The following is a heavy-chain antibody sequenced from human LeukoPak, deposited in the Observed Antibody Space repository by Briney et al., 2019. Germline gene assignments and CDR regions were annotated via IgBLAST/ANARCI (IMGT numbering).Heavy chain of an antibody. J-gene: IGHJ2*01. D-gene: IGHD6-19*01. CDR2: ISSSSSYT. CDR1: GFTFSNYS. Sequence: PGGSLRLSCAASGFTFSNYSMNWVRQAPGKGPEWVSSISSSSSYTYYADSVKGRFTISRDNAKNSLFLQMNSLRVEDTAVYYCARDFRGQWLKRCPSWYFDLWGRGTLVTVSS. V-gene: IGHV3-21*06. CDR3: ARDFRGQWLKRCPSWYFDL.